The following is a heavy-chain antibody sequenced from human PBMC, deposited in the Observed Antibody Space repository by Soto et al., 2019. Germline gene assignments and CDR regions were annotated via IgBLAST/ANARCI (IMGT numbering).Heavy chain of an antibody. CDR2: IHYNGVT. Sequence: PSETLSLTCTVLGDSISGYQWSWIRQSPGGGLEWIGYIHYNGVTNYSPSLKSRVTISLDAPNRQFFLRLNSVTAADTAVYYCVRVGEVGLTATWLWGKGTTVTVSS. D-gene: IGHD3-16*01. J-gene: IGHJ6*04. V-gene: IGHV4-59*01. CDR1: GDSISGYQ. CDR3: VRVGEVGLTATWL.